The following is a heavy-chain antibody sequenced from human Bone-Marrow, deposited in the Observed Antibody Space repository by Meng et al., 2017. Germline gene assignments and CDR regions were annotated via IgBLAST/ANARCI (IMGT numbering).Heavy chain of an antibody. CDR2: INPDGSST. CDR1: GVTFSSHW. CDR3: TRDFDSGYGL. D-gene: IGHD5-12*01. J-gene: IGHJ4*02. V-gene: IGHV3-74*01. Sequence: EVGRVESGGGLVQPGGSLRLSCAASGVTFSSHWTHWVCQAPGKGLEWVSRINPDGSSTAYADSVKGRFTISRDNAQNTLYLHLNSLRGEDPAVYYCTRDFDSGYGLWGQGTLVTVSS.